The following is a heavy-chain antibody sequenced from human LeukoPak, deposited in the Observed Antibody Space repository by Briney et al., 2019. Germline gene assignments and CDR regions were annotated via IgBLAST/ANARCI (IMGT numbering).Heavy chain of an antibody. D-gene: IGHD6-19*01. CDR3: ASHALAVAGWWNWFDP. J-gene: IGHJ5*02. CDR1: GGSISSSSYY. Sequence: PSETLSLTCTVSGGSISSSSYYWGWIRQPPGKGLEWIGSIYYSGSTYYNPSLKSRVTISVDTSKNQFSLKLSSVTAADTAVYYCASHALAVAGWWNWFDPWGQGTLVTVSS. V-gene: IGHV4-39*07. CDR2: IYYSGST.